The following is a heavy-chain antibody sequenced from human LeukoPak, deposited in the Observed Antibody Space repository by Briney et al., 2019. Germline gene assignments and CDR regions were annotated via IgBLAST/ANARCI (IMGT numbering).Heavy chain of an antibody. J-gene: IGHJ5*02. Sequence: GGSLRLSCAASGFTFSNDWMCWVRQAPGKGLEWVSGINWNGGSTGYADSVKGRFTISRDNAKNSLYLQMNSLRAEDTALYHCARDRGIGGYNWFDPWGQGTLVTVSS. CDR1: GFTFSNDW. V-gene: IGHV3-20*01. D-gene: IGHD3-10*01. CDR3: ARDRGIGGYNWFDP. CDR2: INWNGGST.